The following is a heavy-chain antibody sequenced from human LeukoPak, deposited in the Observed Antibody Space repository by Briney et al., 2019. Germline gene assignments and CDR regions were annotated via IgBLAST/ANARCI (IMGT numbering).Heavy chain of an antibody. V-gene: IGHV3-23*01. J-gene: IGHJ4*02. CDR2: INSEGGST. CDR3: AKQYSDHLSSIDY. CDR1: GLTFSSYA. Sequence: PGGSLRLSCAASGLTFSSYAMSWVRLAPGKGLEWVSGINSEGGSTYYADSVKGRFTISRDNSKNTVYLQMNSLRAEDTALYYCAKQYSDHLSSIDYWGQGTLIAVSS. D-gene: IGHD4-17*01.